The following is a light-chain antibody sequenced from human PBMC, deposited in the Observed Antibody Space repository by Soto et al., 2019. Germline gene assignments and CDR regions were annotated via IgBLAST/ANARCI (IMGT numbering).Light chain of an antibody. CDR3: QSQDTRLKSYV. Sequence: QLVLTQPPSVSGAPGQTVTISCTGNLSNIGAGFDVQWYQLIPGTAPKLLIYGSTNRPSGVPDRFSGSKSAASASLAITGLQAEDEAAYFCQSQDTRLKSYVFGGGTKLTVL. CDR1: LSNIGAGFD. CDR2: GST. J-gene: IGLJ1*01. V-gene: IGLV1-40*01.